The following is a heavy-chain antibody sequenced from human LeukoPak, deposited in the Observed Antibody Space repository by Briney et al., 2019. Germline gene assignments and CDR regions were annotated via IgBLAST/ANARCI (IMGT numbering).Heavy chain of an antibody. D-gene: IGHD3-10*01. V-gene: IGHV3-48*04. J-gene: IGHJ4*01. CDR3: ARAVYYSNYLGY. CDR2: ISSSSSTI. Sequence: GGSLRLSCAASGFTFSSYTMSWVRQAPGKGLEWVSHISSSSSTIYYADSVKGRFTISRDNAKNTLYLQMNSLRAEDTAMYYCARAVYYSNYLGYWGQGTLVTVSS. CDR1: GFTFSSYT.